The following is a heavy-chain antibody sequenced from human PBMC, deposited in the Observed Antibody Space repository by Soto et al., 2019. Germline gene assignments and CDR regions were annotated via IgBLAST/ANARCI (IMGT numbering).Heavy chain of an antibody. Sequence: PGGSLRLSCAASGFTVSSNYMSWVRQAPGKGLEWVSYISSSSSTIYYADSVKGRFTISRDNAKNSLYLQMNSLRAEDTAVYYCARDAKYCGGDCYWYNWFDPWGQGTLVTVSS. V-gene: IGHV3-48*01. J-gene: IGHJ5*02. CDR1: GFTVSSNY. D-gene: IGHD2-21*02. CDR3: ARDAKYCGGDCYWYNWFDP. CDR2: ISSSSSTI.